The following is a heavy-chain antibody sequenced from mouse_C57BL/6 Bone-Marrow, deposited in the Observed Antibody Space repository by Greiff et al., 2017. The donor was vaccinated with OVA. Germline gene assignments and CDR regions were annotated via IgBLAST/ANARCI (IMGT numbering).Heavy chain of an antibody. Sequence: VHVKQSGPVLVKPGASVKMSCKASGYTFTDYYMNWVKQSHGKSLEWIGVINPYNGGTSYNQKFKGKATLTVDKSSSTAYMELNSLTSEDSAVYYCARGRQEYWGQGTTLTVSS. D-gene: IGHD1-2*01. V-gene: IGHV1-19*01. CDR3: ARGRQEY. J-gene: IGHJ2*01. CDR1: GYTFTDYY. CDR2: INPYNGGT.